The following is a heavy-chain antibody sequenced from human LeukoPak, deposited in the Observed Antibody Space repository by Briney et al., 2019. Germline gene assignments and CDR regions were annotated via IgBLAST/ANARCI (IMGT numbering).Heavy chain of an antibody. CDR1: GFTFSSYA. J-gene: IGHJ4*02. CDR2: ISGSGGST. D-gene: IGHD3-9*01. V-gene: IGHV3-23*01. Sequence: GGSLRLSCAASGFTFSSYAMSWVRQAPGKGPEWVSAISGSGGSTYYADSVKGRFTISRDNSKNTLYLQMNSLRAEDTAVYYCAKDGGPLRYLDWFPKGDYFDYWGQGTLVTVSS. CDR3: AKDGGPLRYLDWFPKGDYFDY.